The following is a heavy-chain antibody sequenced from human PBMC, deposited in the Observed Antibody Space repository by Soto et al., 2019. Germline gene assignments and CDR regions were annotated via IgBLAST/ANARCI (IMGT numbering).Heavy chain of an antibody. CDR3: AGVRGPYCGGECYPPTPNWLDP. CDR1: GGSISSGGYS. CDR2: IYHSAST. D-gene: IGHD2-21*01. V-gene: IGHV4-30-2*01. J-gene: IGHJ5*02. Sequence: QLQLQESGSGLVKPSQTLSLTCAVSGGSISSGGYSWSCIRHPPAKGLDLIGSIYHSASTYYDPSLKSQVTISVDRSKNQFSLHLSSVTAADAAVYSCAGVRGPYCGGECYPPTPNWLDPWGQGTLVTVAS.